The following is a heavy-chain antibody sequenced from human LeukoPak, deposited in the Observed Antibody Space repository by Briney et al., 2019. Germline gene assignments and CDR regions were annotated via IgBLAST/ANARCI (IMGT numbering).Heavy chain of an antibody. CDR1: GYTFTAYY. CDR2: INPNSGGT. CDR3: ARSDSSSEAYFDY. J-gene: IGHJ4*02. Sequence: ASVKVSCKAAGYTFTAYYIHWVRQAPGQGLEWMGWINPNSGGTNYAQKFQGRVTMTRDTSITTAYMELSRLRSDDTAVYYCARSDSSSEAYFDYWGQATLVTVSS. V-gene: IGHV1-2*02. D-gene: IGHD3-22*01.